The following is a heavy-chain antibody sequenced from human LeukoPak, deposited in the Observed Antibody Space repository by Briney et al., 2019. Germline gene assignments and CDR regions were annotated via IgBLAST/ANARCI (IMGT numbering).Heavy chain of an antibody. Sequence: GGSLGLSCAASGFSFLYYTMHWVPQAPGKGLEYVSAINRNEGATYYANSVKGKVTISIHNSNNTLSLQMGIRRAEDKAVYYCAKRDSSGSLPRLCDYWGQGTLVTVSS. V-gene: IGHV3-64*01. J-gene: IGHJ4*02. CDR3: AKRDSSGSLPRLCDY. D-gene: IGHD6-19*01. CDR1: GFSFLYYT. CDR2: INRNEGAT.